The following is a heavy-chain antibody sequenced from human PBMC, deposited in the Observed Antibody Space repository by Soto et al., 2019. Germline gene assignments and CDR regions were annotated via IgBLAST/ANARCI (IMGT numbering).Heavy chain of an antibody. CDR2: INHSGST. D-gene: IGHD2-15*01. J-gene: IGHJ4*02. V-gene: IGHV4-34*01. CDR3: ARGSKGGLGRPLDY. CDR1: GGSFSGYY. Sequence: QVQLQQWGAGLLKPSENLSLTCAVYGGSFSGYYWSWIRQPPGQGLGWIGEINHSGSTNYNPSLRSRVTISVDTSKNQSSLKLSSVTAADTAVYYCARGSKGGLGRPLDYWGQGTLVTVSS.